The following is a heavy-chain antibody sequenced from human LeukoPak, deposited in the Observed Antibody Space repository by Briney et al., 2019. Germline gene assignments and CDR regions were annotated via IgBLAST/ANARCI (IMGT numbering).Heavy chain of an antibody. CDR1: GFTFSTYS. Sequence: GGSLRLSCAASGFTFSTYSMNWFRQAPGQGLEWVSFIHSASRAIYYADSAKGRFTLSRDNAKNSLYLQMNSLTADDTAVYYCARGHNTCWALVSDYWGQGTLVTVSS. V-gene: IGHV3-48*01. CDR3: ARGHNTCWALVSDY. CDR2: IHSASRAI. D-gene: IGHD1-14*01. J-gene: IGHJ4*02.